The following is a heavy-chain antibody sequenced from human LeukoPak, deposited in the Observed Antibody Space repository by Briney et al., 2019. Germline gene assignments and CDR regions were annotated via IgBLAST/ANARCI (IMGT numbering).Heavy chain of an antibody. D-gene: IGHD5-12*01. CDR1: GGSIRSHY. J-gene: IGHJ4*02. V-gene: IGHV4-59*11. Sequence: PSETLSLTCTVSGGSIRSHYWSWIRQPPGKGLEWIGYIYYNGDTNYNPSLKSRVTISVDMSKNQFSLKVRSVTAADTAVYYCARGGRQDIRYWGQGTLVTVSP. CDR2: IYYNGDT. CDR3: ARGGRQDIRY.